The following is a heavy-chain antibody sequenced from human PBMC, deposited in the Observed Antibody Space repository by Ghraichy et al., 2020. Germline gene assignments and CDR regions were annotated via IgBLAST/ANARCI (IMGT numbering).Heavy chain of an antibody. CDR3: ARRVGYYGSLDYFDY. D-gene: IGHD3-10*01. CDR1: GGSISSSSYY. J-gene: IGHJ4*02. CDR2: IYYSGST. Sequence: ESLNISCTVSGGSISSSSYYWGWIRQPPGKGLEWIGSIYYSGSTYYNPSLKSLVTISVDTSKNQFSLKLSSVTAADTAVYYCARRVGYYGSLDYFDYWGQGSLVTVSS. V-gene: IGHV4-39*01.